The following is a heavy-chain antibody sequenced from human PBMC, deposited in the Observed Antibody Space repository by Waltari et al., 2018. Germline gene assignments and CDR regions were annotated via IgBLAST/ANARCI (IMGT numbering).Heavy chain of an antibody. CDR3: AKSPGYYDSSGLLRWFDP. D-gene: IGHD3-22*01. V-gene: IGHV1-69*10. Sequence: QVQLVQSGAEVKKPGSSVRVSCKGSGGTFSSYAISWVRQAPGQGLEWMGGIIPILGIANYAQKFQGRVTITADKSTSTAYMELSSLRSEDTAVYYCAKSPGYYDSSGLLRWFDPWGQGTLVTVSS. CDR2: IIPILGIA. CDR1: GGTFSSYA. J-gene: IGHJ5*02.